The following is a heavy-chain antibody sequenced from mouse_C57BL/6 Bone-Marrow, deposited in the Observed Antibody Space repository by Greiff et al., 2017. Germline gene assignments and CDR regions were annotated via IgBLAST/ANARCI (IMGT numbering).Heavy chain of an antibody. CDR2: IHPNSGST. Sequence: VQLQQPGAELVKPGASVKLSCKASGYTFTSYWMHWVKQRPGQGLEWIGMIHPNSGSTNYNEKFKSKATLTVDKSSSTAYMQLSSLTSEDSAVYYCARRPSYDYGSDYYAMDYWGQGTSVTVSS. D-gene: IGHD1-1*01. V-gene: IGHV1-64*01. CDR1: GYTFTSYW. CDR3: ARRPSYDYGSDYYAMDY. J-gene: IGHJ4*01.